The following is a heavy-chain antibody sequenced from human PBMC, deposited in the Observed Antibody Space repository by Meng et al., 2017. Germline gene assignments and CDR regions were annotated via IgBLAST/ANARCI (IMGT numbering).Heavy chain of an antibody. J-gene: IGHJ4*02. V-gene: IGHV4-61*01. CDR1: GGSVSSGSYC. Sequence: HVPLQAAGPGLAGASEPLPLTCPVSGGSVSSGSYCWSWIRQPPGKGLEWIGYIYYSGSTNYNPSLKSRVTISVDTSKNQFSLKLSSVTAADTAVYYCARSMVRGVIIYTRTYYFDYWGQGILVTVSS. D-gene: IGHD3-10*01. CDR3: ARSMVRGVIIYTRTYYFDY. CDR2: IYYSGST.